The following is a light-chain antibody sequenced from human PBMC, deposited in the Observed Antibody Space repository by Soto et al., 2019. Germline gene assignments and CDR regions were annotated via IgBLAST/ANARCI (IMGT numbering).Light chain of an antibody. CDR2: TAS. V-gene: IGKV1-8*01. Sequence: AIRMTQSPSSFSASTGDRVTITSRASQGISSHLAWYQVKPGKAPRLLIYTASYLESGVQSRFSGSGSGTDFTLPISSRQAEDFAFYYCQQYFSYPLTFGGGTKVDIK. CDR3: QQYFSYPLT. CDR1: QGISSH. J-gene: IGKJ4*01.